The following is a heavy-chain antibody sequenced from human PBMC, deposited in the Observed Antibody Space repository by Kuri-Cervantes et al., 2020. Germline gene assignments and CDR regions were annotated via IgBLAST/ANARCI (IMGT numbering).Heavy chain of an antibody. D-gene: IGHD3-10*01. CDR2: ISAYNGNT. J-gene: IGHJ6*02. CDR1: GYTFTSYA. Sequence: ASVKVSCKASGYTFTSYAMHWVRQAPGQGLEWMGWISAYNGNTNYAQKLQGRVTMTTDTSTSTAYMELRSLRSDDTAVYYCARSDLYGSGSYGYYYGMDVWGQGTTVTVSS. V-gene: IGHV1-18*01. CDR3: ARSDLYGSGSYGYYYGMDV.